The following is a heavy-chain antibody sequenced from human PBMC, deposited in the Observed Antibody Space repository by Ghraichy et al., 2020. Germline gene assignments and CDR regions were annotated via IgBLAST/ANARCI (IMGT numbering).Heavy chain of an antibody. V-gene: IGHV3-30*18. CDR3: AKGPDHGDTYYFDN. J-gene: IGHJ4*02. CDR1: GFTFSTYA. Sequence: LSLTCAASGFTFSTYAMHWVRQAPGKGLEWVAIVTYDGSNQYYIDSVKGRFTLSRDNSKNTMSLQMNSLRDEDTAVYYCAKGPDHGDTYYFDNWGQGTQVTVSS. D-gene: IGHD4-17*01. CDR2: VTYDGSNQ.